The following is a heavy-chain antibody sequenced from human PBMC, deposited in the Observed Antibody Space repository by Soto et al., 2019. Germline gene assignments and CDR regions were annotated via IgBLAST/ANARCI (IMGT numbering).Heavy chain of an antibody. D-gene: IGHD3-16*01. CDR2: VNSDGSEI. V-gene: IGHV3-74*01. Sequence: GGSLRLSCAASGFTFSNAWMSWVRQVPGKGLVWVSYVNSDGSEIRYADSVKGRFTISRDNAKNTLYLQMNSLRAEDTAVYYCARDRGRPDSFDVWGQGKMVTVSS. CDR1: GFTFSNAW. J-gene: IGHJ3*01. CDR3: ARDRGRPDSFDV.